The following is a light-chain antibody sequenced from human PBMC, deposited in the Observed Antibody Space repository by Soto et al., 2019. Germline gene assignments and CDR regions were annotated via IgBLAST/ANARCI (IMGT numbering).Light chain of an antibody. J-gene: IGKJ2*01. CDR1: QDISSY. V-gene: IGKV1-9*01. CDR3: QQLASYPYT. Sequence: IQLTQSPSSVSASVGDRVTITCRVSQDISSYLAWYQQKPGKVPSLLIYLASTLQNGVPSRFSGSGSGTDFTLTISALQPEDFATYYCQQLASYPYTFGQGTRLESK. CDR2: LAS.